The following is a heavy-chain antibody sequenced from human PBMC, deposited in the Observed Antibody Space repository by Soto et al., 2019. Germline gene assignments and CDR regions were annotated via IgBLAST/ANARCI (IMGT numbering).Heavy chain of an antibody. J-gene: IGHJ4*02. CDR1: GFTFSSYG. V-gene: IGHV3-30*18. CDR2: ISYDGSNK. D-gene: IGHD6-19*01. CDR3: AKEAWQWLAYFDY. Sequence: VQLVESGGGVVQPGRSLRLSCAASGFTFSSYGMHWVRQAPGKGLEWVAVISYDGSNKYYADSVKGRFTISRDNSKNTLYLQMNSLRAEDTAVYYCAKEAWQWLAYFDYWGQGTLVTVSS.